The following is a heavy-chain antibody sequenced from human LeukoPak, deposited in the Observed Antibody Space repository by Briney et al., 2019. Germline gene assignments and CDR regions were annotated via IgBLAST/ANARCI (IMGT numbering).Heavy chain of an antibody. Sequence: PGGSLRLSCVASGFTFSYFGMHWVRQAPGKGLEWVAVIWYDGSNKYYADSVKGRFAISRDDSKNTLYLQMNSLRVEDTAVYYCARDRSVLWFDPWGQGTLVTVSS. CDR3: ARDRSVLWFDP. CDR2: IWYDGSNK. D-gene: IGHD3-10*02. V-gene: IGHV3-33*01. J-gene: IGHJ5*02. CDR1: GFTFSYFG.